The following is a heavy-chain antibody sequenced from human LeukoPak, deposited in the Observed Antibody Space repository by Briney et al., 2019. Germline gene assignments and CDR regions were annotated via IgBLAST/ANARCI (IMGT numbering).Heavy chain of an antibody. D-gene: IGHD3-16*02. Sequence: PGGSLRLSCAASGFTFSSYGMHWVRQAPGKGLEWVAFIRYDGGNKYYADSVKGRFTISRDNSKNTLYLQMNSLRAEDTAVYYCAKGGQYDYVWGSYLPHWFDPWGQGTLVTVSS. J-gene: IGHJ5*02. CDR3: AKGGQYDYVWGSYLPHWFDP. CDR1: GFTFSSYG. CDR2: IRYDGGNK. V-gene: IGHV3-30*02.